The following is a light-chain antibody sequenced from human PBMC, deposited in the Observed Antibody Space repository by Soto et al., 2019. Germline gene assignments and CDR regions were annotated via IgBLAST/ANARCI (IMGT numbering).Light chain of an antibody. CDR1: QKVNSW. J-gene: IGKJ1*01. CDR3: QQYNNSSGT. Sequence: DIQMTQSPSTLSASVGDRVTITCRASQKVNSWLSWYQQKPGKAPKLLIYKAPNLENVFSSRFSGSGAGTEFTLTISGRQPDDFASYYCQQYNNSSGTFGQGTKVEIK. V-gene: IGKV1-5*03. CDR2: KAP.